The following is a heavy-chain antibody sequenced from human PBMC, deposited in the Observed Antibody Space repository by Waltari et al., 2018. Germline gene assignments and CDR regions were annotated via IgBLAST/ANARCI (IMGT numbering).Heavy chain of an antibody. CDR2: IKSKTDGWTT. V-gene: IGHV3-15*01. J-gene: IGHJ4*02. CDR3: TTEVVLTVHATVL. Sequence: EVQPVESGGGVVNPGGSRRLSWVASGFTFSDAWRSWVRQAPGKGLEWVGRIKSKTDGWTTDYAAPVRGTFTISRDDSKNTLYLQMNSLKTEDTAVYYCTTEVVLTVHATVLWGQGTLVTVSS. D-gene: IGHD2-8*01. CDR1: GFTFSDAW.